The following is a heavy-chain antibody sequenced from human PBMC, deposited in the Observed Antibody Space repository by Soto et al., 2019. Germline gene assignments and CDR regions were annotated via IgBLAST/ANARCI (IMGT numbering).Heavy chain of an antibody. Sequence: LSLTCTVSSGSISSYYWNWIRQPAGKGLEWVGRMYVSGSTNYNPSLKSRVTMSLDTSKNQLSLKLSSMTAADTAVYYCARSFVSVTTTPHWYFDLWGRGTLVTVSS. CDR1: SGSISSYY. CDR2: MYVSGST. V-gene: IGHV4-4*07. J-gene: IGHJ2*01. D-gene: IGHD4-17*01. CDR3: ARSFVSVTTTPHWYFDL.